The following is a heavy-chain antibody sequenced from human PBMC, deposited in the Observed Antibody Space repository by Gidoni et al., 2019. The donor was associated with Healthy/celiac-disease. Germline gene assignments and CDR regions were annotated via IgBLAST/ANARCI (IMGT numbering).Heavy chain of an antibody. CDR3: ARETAKGLDCFDY. CDR1: GYTFTSYA. V-gene: IGHV1-3*01. Sequence: QVQLVQSGAEVKKPGASVKVSCKASGYTFTSYAMHWVRQAPGQRLEWMGWINAGNGNTKYSQKFQGRVTITRDTSASTAYMELSSLRSEDTAVYYCARETAKGLDCFDYWGQGTLVTVSS. CDR2: INAGNGNT. J-gene: IGHJ4*02.